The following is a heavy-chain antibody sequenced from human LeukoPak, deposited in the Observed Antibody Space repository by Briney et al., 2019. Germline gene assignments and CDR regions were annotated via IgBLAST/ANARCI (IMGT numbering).Heavy chain of an antibody. Sequence: RAGGSLRLSCAASGFTFSSYSMNWVRQAPGKGLEWVSSISSSSSYIYYADSVKGRFTISRDNAKNSLYLQMNSLRAEDTAVYYCARAGGYYYDSSGYEYWGLGTLVTVSS. CDR1: GFTFSSYS. D-gene: IGHD3-22*01. CDR2: ISSSSSYI. J-gene: IGHJ4*02. V-gene: IGHV3-21*01. CDR3: ARAGGYYYDSSGYEY.